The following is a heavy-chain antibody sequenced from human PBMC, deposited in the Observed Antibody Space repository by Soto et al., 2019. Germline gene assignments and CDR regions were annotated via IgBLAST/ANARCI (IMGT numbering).Heavy chain of an antibody. J-gene: IGHJ3*02. CDR3: ARHRSDSYGYTKAAFDI. D-gene: IGHD5-18*01. Sequence: GESLKISCKGSGYSFTSYWIGWVRQMPGKGLEWMGIIYPGDSDTRYSPSFQGQVTISADKSISTAYLQWSSLKASDTAMYYCARHRSDSYGYTKAAFDIWGQGTMVTVSS. V-gene: IGHV5-51*01. CDR1: GYSFTSYW. CDR2: IYPGDSDT.